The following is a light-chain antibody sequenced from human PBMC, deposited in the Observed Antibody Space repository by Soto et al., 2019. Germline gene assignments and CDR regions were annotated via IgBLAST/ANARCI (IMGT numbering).Light chain of an antibody. J-gene: IGLJ1*01. CDR2: EVS. Sequence: QSVLTPPPSASGSPGQSVTISCTGTSSDVGGYNYISWYQHHPGKAPKLMIYEVSQRPSGVPDRFSGSKSGNTASLTVSGLQAEDEADYYCTSYAGSNNRGVFGSGTKVTVL. CDR1: SSDVGGYNY. CDR3: TSYAGSNNRGV. V-gene: IGLV2-8*01.